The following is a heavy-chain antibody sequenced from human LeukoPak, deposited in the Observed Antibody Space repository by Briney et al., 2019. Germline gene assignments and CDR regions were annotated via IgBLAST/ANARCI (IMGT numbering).Heavy chain of an antibody. J-gene: IGHJ4*02. CDR2: IFGNGRTT. CDR3: ARGRYDWNDVGYFDY. CDR1: GFTFSTFA. D-gene: IGHD1-1*01. V-gene: IGHV3-23*01. Sequence: GGSLRLSCAASGFTFSTFAMSWVRQAPGKGLEWVSAIFGNGRTTYYADSVKGRFTISRDNSKNTLYLQMNSLRAEDTAVHYCARGRYDWNDVGYFDYWGQGTLVSVSS.